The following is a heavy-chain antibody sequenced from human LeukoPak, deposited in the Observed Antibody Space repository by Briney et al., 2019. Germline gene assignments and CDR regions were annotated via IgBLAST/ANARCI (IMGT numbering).Heavy chain of an antibody. D-gene: IGHD5-12*01. CDR3: ARGGVATIDD. V-gene: IGHV4-34*01. CDR2: INHSGST. J-gene: IGHJ4*02. CDR1: GGSISGHY. Sequence: SETLSLTCTVSGGSISGHYWSWIRQPPGKGLEWIGEINHSGSTNYNPSLKSRVTISVDTSKNQFSLKLSSVTAADTAVYYCARGGVATIDDWGQGTLVTVSS.